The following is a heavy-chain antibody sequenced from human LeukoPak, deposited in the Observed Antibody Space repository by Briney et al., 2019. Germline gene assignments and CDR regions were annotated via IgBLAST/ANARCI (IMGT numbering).Heavy chain of an antibody. Sequence: PSETLSLTCTVSGGSISSYCWSWVRQPPGKGLEWIGYIYYSGSTNYNPSLRSRVTISVDTSKNQFSLKLSSVTAADTAVYYCARGSIAASGGWFDPWGQGTLVTVSS. V-gene: IGHV4-59*01. CDR2: IYYSGST. CDR3: ARGSIAASGGWFDP. CDR1: GGSISSYC. D-gene: IGHD6-6*01. J-gene: IGHJ5*02.